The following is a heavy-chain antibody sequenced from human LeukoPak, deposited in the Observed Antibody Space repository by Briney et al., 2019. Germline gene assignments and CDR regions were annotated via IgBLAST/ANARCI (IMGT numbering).Heavy chain of an antibody. CDR3: AKSSRWYDVQGWLDP. CDR2: ISGSGGST. V-gene: IGHV3-23*01. CDR1: GFTFSSYA. D-gene: IGHD6-13*01. J-gene: IGHJ5*02. Sequence: PGGSLRLSCAASGFTFSSYAMSWVRQAPGKGLEWVSAISGSGGSTYYADSVKGRFTISRDNSKNTLYLQMNSLRAEDTAVYYCAKSSRWYDVQGWLDPWGQGTLVTVSS.